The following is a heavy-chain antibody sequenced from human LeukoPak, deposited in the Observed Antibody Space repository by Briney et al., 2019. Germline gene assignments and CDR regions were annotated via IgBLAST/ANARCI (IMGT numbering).Heavy chain of an antibody. CDR1: GGSISGYY. D-gene: IGHD2-15*01. V-gene: IGHV4-34*01. CDR3: ARHSVVYYYYYMDV. CDR2: INHSGST. J-gene: IGHJ6*03. Sequence: PSETLSLTCAVSGGSISGYYWSWIRQPPGKGLEWIGEINHSGSTNYNPSLKNRVTISVDTSKNQFSLKLSSVTAADTAVYYCARHSVVYYYYYMDVWGKGTTVTVSS.